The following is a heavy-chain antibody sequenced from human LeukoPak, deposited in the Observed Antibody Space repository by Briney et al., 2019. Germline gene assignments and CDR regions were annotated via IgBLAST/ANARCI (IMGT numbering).Heavy chain of an antibody. J-gene: IGHJ4*02. Sequence: APVTVSCKASGYTFTVYNFHWVREAPGQGHEWMWGFNTNSGGTNYTKKFQGRVNMTSDTSISTAYRELSKLTSDDTTVYYCARGYSSCWYGYYWGQGTLVTVSS. CDR3: ARGYSSCWYGYY. D-gene: IGHD6-19*01. CDR1: GYTFTVYN. V-gene: IGHV1-2*02. CDR2: FNTNSGGT.